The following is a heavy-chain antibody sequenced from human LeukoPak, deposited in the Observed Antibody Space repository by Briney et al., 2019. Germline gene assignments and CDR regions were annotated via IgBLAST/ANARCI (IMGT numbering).Heavy chain of an antibody. CDR2: INQDGSDK. J-gene: IGHJ4*02. Sequence: PGGSLRLSCAASGFSFSNYWMSWVRQAPGKGLEWVANINQDGSDKYYVDSVKGRFTVSRDNAQNSLYLQMDSLRADDTAIYYCAARRGDYWGQGTLVTVSS. V-gene: IGHV3-7*01. CDR1: GFSFSNYW. CDR3: AARRGDY.